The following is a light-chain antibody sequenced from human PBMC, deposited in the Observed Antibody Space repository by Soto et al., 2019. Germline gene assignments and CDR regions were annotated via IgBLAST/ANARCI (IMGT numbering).Light chain of an antibody. J-gene: IGLJ1*01. CDR1: SSDVGGYNY. CDR3: SSYTSSSTYV. Sequence: QSVLTQPASVSGSPGQSITISFTGTSSDVGGYNYVSWYQQHPGKANKLMIYDVSNRPSGVSNRISGSKSGNTASLTISGLQAEDEADYYCSSYTSSSTYVFGTGTKVTVL. V-gene: IGLV2-14*01. CDR2: DVS.